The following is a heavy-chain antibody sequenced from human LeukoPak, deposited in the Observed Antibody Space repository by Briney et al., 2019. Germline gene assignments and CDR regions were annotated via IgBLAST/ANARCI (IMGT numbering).Heavy chain of an antibody. J-gene: IGHJ5*02. V-gene: IGHV3-9*01. Sequence: PGRSLRLSCAVSGFTFGDYAMHWVRQAPGKGLEWVSGISWNSGSIGYADSVKGRFTISRDNAKNSLYLQMNSLRAEDTALYYCAKDIGIQLWFGAFDPWGQGTLVTVSS. CDR3: AKDIGIQLWFGAFDP. CDR1: GFTFGDYA. CDR2: ISWNSGSI. D-gene: IGHD5-18*01.